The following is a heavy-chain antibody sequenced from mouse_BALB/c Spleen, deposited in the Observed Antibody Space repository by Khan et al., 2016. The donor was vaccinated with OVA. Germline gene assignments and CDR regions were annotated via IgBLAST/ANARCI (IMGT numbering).Heavy chain of an antibody. CDR1: GFTFSSYS. CDR2: ISSGGTYI. Sequence: EVELVESGGGLVKPGGSLKLSCKTSGFTFSSYSVSWVRQTPEKRLEWVATISSGGTYIYYPDSVKGRFTFSRDNATNTLYLQMSSLRSEDSAMYSCARHRGHGNCGDVWFAYWGQGTLVTVSA. D-gene: IGHD3-3*01. J-gene: IGHJ3*01. V-gene: IGHV5-9-3*01. CDR3: ARHRGHGNCGDVWFAY.